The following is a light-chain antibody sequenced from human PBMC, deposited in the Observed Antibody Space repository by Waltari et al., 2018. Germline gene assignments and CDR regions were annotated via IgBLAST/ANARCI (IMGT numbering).Light chain of an antibody. CDR2: ENT. J-gene: IGLJ2*01. CDR1: SSNIGNNY. Sequence: QSVLTQPPSVSAAPGQRVTISCSGGSSNIGNNYVSWYRQFPGTAPKLLIYENTERPSGIPGRFSGSKSGTSASLAISGLQSEDEADYYCAAWDDSLNGPVFGGGTKLTVL. V-gene: IGLV1-51*02. CDR3: AAWDDSLNGPV.